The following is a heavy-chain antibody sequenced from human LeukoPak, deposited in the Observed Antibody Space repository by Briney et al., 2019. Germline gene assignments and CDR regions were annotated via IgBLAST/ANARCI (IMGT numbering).Heavy chain of an antibody. CDR2: IQNSGST. D-gene: IGHD6-19*01. J-gene: IGHJ6*03. CDR3: ARDITGWYDYCMDV. CDR1: GGSISTYY. Sequence: SETLSLTCTVSGGSISTYYWSWIRKAAGKGLEWIGRIQNSGSTNYNPSLKSRVSMSVDPSRNLFSLNLSSVTAADTAVYFCARDITGWYDYCMDVWGKGATVTVSS. V-gene: IGHV4-4*07.